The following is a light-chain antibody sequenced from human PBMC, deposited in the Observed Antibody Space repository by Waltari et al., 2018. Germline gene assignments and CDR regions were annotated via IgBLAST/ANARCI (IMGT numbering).Light chain of an antibody. CDR1: SSNIGSNN. V-gene: IGLV1-44*01. CDR2: TNN. Sequence: QSALTQPPSASGTPGQRVTISCSGSSSNIGSNNVHWYQQRPGTAPKLLSYTNNHRPSGVPDRFSGSKSGTSASLAISGLQSEDEADYYCAAWDDSLSGNVFGSGTKVTVL. J-gene: IGLJ6*01. CDR3: AAWDDSLSGNV.